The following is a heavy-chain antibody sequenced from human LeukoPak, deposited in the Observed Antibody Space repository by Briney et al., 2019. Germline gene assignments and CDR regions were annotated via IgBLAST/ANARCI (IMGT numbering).Heavy chain of an antibody. CDR2: IYHSGST. Sequence: SETLSLTCTVSGGSISSGGYYWSWIRQPPGKGLKWIGYIYHSGSTYYNPSLKSRVTISVDRSKNQFSLKLSSVTAADTAVYYCARGGRAFDVWGQGTLISVSP. J-gene: IGHJ3*01. CDR3: ARGGRAFDV. CDR1: GGSISSGGYY. V-gene: IGHV4-30-2*01.